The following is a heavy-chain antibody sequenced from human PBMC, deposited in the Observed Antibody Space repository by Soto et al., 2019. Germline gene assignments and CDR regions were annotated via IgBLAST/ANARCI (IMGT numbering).Heavy chain of an antibody. CDR2: IYGDDNK. CDR1: GFSLSTNRVG. D-gene: IGHD2-15*01. CDR3: APSQEYCSGAGCAYFDY. Sequence: SGPTLVNPTQTLTLTCTFSGFSLSTNRVGVGWIRQPPGKALELLTLIYGDDNKHYSPSLKTRLTITKDTSKNQAVLTLTNMDPVDTATYYCAPSQEYCSGAGCAYFDYWGLGTLVTVSS. J-gene: IGHJ4*02. V-gene: IGHV2-5*02.